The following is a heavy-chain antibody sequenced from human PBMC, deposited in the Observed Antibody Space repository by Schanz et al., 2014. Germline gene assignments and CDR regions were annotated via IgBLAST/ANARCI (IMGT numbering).Heavy chain of an antibody. V-gene: IGHV3-64D*06. CDR2: ITSDGGGT. CDR3: ARSPHYRERKQRSARPTXKXL. D-gene: IGHD1-26*01. Sequence: EVQLVESGGGLVQPGGSLIISCSASGFTFSDYALHWVRQAPGKGLEYVSAITSDGGGTYYADSVKGRFIISRDTSRNMLFLQMSSLTSDDTAVYYCARSPHYRERKQRSARPTXKXLWGQGTLVTVFS. CDR1: GFTFSDYA. J-gene: IGHJ4*02.